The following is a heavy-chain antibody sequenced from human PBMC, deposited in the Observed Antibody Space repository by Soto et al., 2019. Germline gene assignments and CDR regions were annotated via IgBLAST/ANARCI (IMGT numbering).Heavy chain of an antibody. CDR2: IYPGDSDT. J-gene: IGHJ4*02. CDR1: GYSFTSYW. CDR3: ARDSSGYSDY. Sequence: GESLKISCKSSGYSFTSYWIAWVRQMPGKGLEWMGIIYPGDSDTRYSPSFQGQVTISXXXXXXTXYXQWXXLKASDTAMYYCARDSSGYSDYGGQGSLVTVSA. V-gene: IGHV5-51*01. D-gene: IGHD3-22*01.